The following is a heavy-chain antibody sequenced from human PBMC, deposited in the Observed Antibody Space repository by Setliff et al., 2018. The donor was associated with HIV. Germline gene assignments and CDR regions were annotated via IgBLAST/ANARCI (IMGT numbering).Heavy chain of an antibody. CDR1: GFTFSDYY. J-gene: IGHJ4*02. CDR3: ARARVYFDSSRYHHLDY. V-gene: IGHV3-11*04. D-gene: IGHD3-22*01. Sequence: GGSLRLSCAASGFTFSDYYMTWTRQTAGKGLEWVSYINHLNTTKYYADSVKGRFTISRDNAKNSLYLQMNSLRAEDTAVYYCARARVYFDSSRYHHLDYWGRGTLVTVSS. CDR2: INHLNTTK.